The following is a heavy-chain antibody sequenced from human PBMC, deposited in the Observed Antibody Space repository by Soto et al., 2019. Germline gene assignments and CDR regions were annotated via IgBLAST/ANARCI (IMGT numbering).Heavy chain of an antibody. V-gene: IGHV3-30*03. CDR3: ARSIGGSSYYPPDY. J-gene: IGHJ4*02. CDR1: GFTFHGYG. CDR2: LANDGSDQ. D-gene: IGHD6-13*01. Sequence: QVQLVESGGGVVQPGGSLRLSCAASGFTFHGYGMHWVRQSPGEGLEWVAVLANDGSDQYFADSVKGRFTISRDNSKNTLYLQLDSLRPEDTAVYYCARSIGGSSYYPPDYWGQGTLVTVSS.